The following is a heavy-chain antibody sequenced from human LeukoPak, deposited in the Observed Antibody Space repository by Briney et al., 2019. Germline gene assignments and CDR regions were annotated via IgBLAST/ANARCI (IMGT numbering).Heavy chain of an antibody. CDR1: GFTFSSYS. J-gene: IGHJ6*03. D-gene: IGHD1-26*01. CDR3: ARDRGGSYYYYMDV. CDR2: ISSNGGST. V-gene: IGHV3-64*01. Sequence: GGSLRLSCAASGFTFSSYSMYWVRQAPGKGLEYVSAISSNGGSTYYANSVKGRFTISRDNSKNTLYLQMGSLRAEDMAVYYCARDRGGSYYYYMDVWGKGTTVTVSS.